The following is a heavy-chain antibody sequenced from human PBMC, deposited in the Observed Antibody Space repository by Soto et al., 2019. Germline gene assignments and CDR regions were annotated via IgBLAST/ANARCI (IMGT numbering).Heavy chain of an antibody. CDR2: ISSSSSYT. CDR1: GFTFSDYY. V-gene: IGHV3-11*06. Sequence: ESGGGLVKPGGSLRLSCAASGFTFSDYYMSWIRQAPGKGLEWVSYISSSSSYTNYADSVKGRFTISRDNAKNSLYLQMNSLRAEDTAVYYCARDRRSWYFDYWGQGTLVTVSS. J-gene: IGHJ4*02. CDR3: ARDRRSWYFDY.